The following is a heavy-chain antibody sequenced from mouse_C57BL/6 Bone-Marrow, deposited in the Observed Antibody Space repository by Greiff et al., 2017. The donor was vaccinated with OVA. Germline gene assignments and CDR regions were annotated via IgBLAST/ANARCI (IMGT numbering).Heavy chain of an antibody. CDR3: ARGGKDYAMDY. CDR1: GYAFSSSW. V-gene: IGHV1-82*01. Sequence: VKLMESGPELVKPGASVKISCKASGYAFSSSWMNWVKQRPGKGLKWIGRIYPGDGDTNYNGKFKGKATLTADKSSSTAYMQLSSLTSEDSAVYFCARGGKDYAMDYWGQGTSVTVSS. CDR2: IYPGDGDT. J-gene: IGHJ4*01.